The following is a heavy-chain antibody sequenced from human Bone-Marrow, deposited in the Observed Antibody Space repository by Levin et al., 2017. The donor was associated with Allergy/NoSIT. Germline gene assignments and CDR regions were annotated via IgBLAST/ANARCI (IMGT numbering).Heavy chain of an antibody. V-gene: IGHV4-34*01. CDR2: INHSGST. CDR1: GGSFSGYY. Sequence: PSETLSLTCAVYGGSFSGYYWSWIRQPPGKGLEWIGEINHSGSTNYNPSLKSRVTISVDTSKNQFSLKLSSVTAADTAVYYCARGYPYCSGGSCYFFDYWGQGTLVTVSS. J-gene: IGHJ4*02. D-gene: IGHD2-15*01. CDR3: ARGYPYCSGGSCYFFDY.